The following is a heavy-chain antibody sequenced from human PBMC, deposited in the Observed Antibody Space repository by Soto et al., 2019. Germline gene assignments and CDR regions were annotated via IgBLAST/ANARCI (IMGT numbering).Heavy chain of an antibody. CDR3: ARAASSSWSRGVFDY. Sequence: NPGGSLRLSCAASGFTFSDYYMSWIRQAPGKGLEWVSYISSSSSYTNYADSVKGRFTISRDNAKNSLYLQMNSLRAEDTAVYYCARAASSSWSRGVFDYWGQGTLVTVSS. J-gene: IGHJ4*02. D-gene: IGHD6-13*01. CDR1: GFTFSDYY. CDR2: ISSSSSYT. V-gene: IGHV3-11*06.